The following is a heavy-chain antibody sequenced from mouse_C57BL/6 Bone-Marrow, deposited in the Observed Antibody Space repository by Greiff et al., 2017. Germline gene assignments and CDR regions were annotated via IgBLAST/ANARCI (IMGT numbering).Heavy chain of an antibody. Sequence: VQLQQSGPELVKPGASVKLSCKASGYTFTSYDINWVKQRPGQGLEWIGWIYPRDGSTKYNEKFKGKATLTVDTSSSTAYMELHSLTSEDSAVYFCATCYGNYGFAYWGQGTLVTVSA. D-gene: IGHD2-10*01. CDR1: GYTFTSYD. V-gene: IGHV1-85*01. CDR2: IYPRDGST. CDR3: ATCYGNYGFAY. J-gene: IGHJ3*01.